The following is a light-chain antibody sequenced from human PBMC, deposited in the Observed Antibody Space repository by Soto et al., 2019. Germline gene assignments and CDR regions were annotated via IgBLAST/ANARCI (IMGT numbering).Light chain of an antibody. CDR2: AAS. Sequence: DIQLTQSPSFLSASIGDRVTITCRASQGISSYLAWYQQKPGTAPNLLIYAASTLQSGVPSRFSGSGSGTEFTLTISSLQPEDFATYYCQQLNTYPQITFGQGTRLEI. CDR1: QGISSY. J-gene: IGKJ5*01. V-gene: IGKV1-9*01. CDR3: QQLNTYPQIT.